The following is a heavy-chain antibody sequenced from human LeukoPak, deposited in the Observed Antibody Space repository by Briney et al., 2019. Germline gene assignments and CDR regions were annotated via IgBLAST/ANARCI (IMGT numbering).Heavy chain of an antibody. D-gene: IGHD6-6*01. CDR1: GFTFDDYG. CDR2: INYQSATF. CDR3: VKDAGIAARPWYFDS. V-gene: IGHV3-9*01. Sequence: GGSLRPSCAASGFTFDDYGLHWVRQVPGKGLEWVSGINYQSATFDADSVKGRFTISRDNAKSLLFLVMDSLRPEDSALYYCVKDAGIAARPWYFDSWGQGTQVIVSS. J-gene: IGHJ4*02.